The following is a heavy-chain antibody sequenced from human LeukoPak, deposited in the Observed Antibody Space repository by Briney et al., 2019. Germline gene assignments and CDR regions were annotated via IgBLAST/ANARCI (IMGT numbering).Heavy chain of an antibody. D-gene: IGHD6-6*01. CDR1: GFTVSSNY. CDR2: IYSGGST. Sequence: GGSLRLSCAASGFTVSSNYMSWVRQAPGKGVEGVSVIYSGGSTYYADSVKGRFTISRDNSKNTLYLQMNSLRAEDTAVYYCARGEGLAARLWFDPWGQGTLVTVSS. J-gene: IGHJ5*02. CDR3: ARGEGLAARLWFDP. V-gene: IGHV3-53*01.